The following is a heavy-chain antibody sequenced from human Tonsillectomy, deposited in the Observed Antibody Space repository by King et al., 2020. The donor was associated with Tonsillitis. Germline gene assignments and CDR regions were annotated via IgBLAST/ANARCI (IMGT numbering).Heavy chain of an antibody. D-gene: IGHD5-18*01. CDR1: GFTFSSYA. Sequence: VQLVESGGGLVQPGGSLRLSCAASGFTFSSYAMSWVRQAPGKGLEWVSTISGSGGSTNYPDSVKGRFTISRDNSKNTLYRQMNSLRAEDTAVYYCAKEIADSDGFVTDYWGQGTLVTVSS. CDR2: ISGSGGST. J-gene: IGHJ4*02. CDR3: AKEIADSDGFVTDY. V-gene: IGHV3-23*04.